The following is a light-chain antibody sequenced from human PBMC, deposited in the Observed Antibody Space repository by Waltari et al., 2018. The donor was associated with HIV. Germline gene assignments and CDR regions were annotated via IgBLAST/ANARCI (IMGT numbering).Light chain of an antibody. CDR2: WAS. CDR1: QSVLYSSNNKNY. Sequence: DIVMTQAPDSLAVSLGERATINCKSRQSVLYSSNNKNYLAWYQQKPGQPPKLLIYWASTLESGVPDRFSGSGSGTDFTLTISSLQAEDVAVYYCQQYYTNPLTFGQGTKVEIK. J-gene: IGKJ1*01. V-gene: IGKV4-1*01. CDR3: QQYYTNPLT.